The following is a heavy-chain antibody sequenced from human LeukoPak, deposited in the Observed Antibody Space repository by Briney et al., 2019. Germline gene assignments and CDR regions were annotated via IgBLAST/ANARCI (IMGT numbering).Heavy chain of an antibody. CDR3: AGGGNLHFVY. Sequence: GGSLRLSCAASGFTFDDYAMHWVRQAPGKGLEWVSLISGDGGSTYYADSVKGRFTISRDNSKNSLYQQMNSLRTEDTALYYCAGGGNLHFVYCGEGTLVTVSS. D-gene: IGHD4-23*01. CDR1: GFTFDDYA. CDR2: ISGDGGST. J-gene: IGHJ4*02. V-gene: IGHV3-43*02.